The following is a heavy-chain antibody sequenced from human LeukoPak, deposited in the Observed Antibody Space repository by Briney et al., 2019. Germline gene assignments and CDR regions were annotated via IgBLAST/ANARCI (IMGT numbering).Heavy chain of an antibody. D-gene: IGHD2-15*01. CDR3: AKPDYSRGNRFDP. Sequence: GGSLRLSCVASGFTFRSNLMNWVRQAPGKGLEWVSAISASGDSTYYADSVKGRFTISRDNSKNTLHLQMNSLRAEDTAVYYCAKPDYSRGNRFDPWGQGTLVTVSS. J-gene: IGHJ5*02. CDR1: GFTFRSNL. V-gene: IGHV3-23*01. CDR2: ISASGDST.